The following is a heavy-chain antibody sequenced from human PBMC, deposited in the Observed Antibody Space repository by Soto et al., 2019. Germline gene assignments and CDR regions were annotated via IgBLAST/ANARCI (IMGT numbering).Heavy chain of an antibody. J-gene: IGHJ6*02. V-gene: IGHV4-34*01. Sequence: PSETLSLTCAVYGGSFSGYYWSWIRQPPGKGLEWIGEINHSGSTNYNPSLKSRVTISVDTSKNQFSLKLSSVTAADTAVYYCARCSYYYYYGMDVWGQGTTATVSS. D-gene: IGHD2-15*01. CDR2: INHSGST. CDR1: GGSFSGYY. CDR3: ARCSYYYYYGMDV.